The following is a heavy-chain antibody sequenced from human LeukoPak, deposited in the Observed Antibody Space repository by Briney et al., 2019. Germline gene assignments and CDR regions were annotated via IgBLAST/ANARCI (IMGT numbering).Heavy chain of an antibody. CDR3: AKPELIAVAGTFHY. CDR1: GFTFGNYA. CDR2: ISGNGGGT. V-gene: IGHV3-23*01. J-gene: IGHJ4*02. Sequence: GGSLRLSCAASGFTFGNYAMSWVRQAPGKGLEWVSAISGNGGGTYYADSVKGRFTISRDNSKNTLYLQMNSLRAEGTAVYYCAKPELIAVAGTFHYWGQGTLVTVSS. D-gene: IGHD6-19*01.